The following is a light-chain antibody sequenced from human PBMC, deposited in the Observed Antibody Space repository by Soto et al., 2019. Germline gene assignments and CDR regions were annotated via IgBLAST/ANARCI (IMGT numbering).Light chain of an antibody. CDR1: SSDVGGYNY. J-gene: IGLJ2*01. CDR2: DVS. CDR3: SSYTSSSTLVV. V-gene: IGLV2-14*01. Sequence: QSVLTQPASVSGSPGQSITISCTGTSSDVGGYNYVSWYQQHPGKAPKLMIYDVSNRPSGVSNRFSGSKSSNTAFLTISGLQAEDEADYYCSSYTSSSTLVVFGGGTKLTVL.